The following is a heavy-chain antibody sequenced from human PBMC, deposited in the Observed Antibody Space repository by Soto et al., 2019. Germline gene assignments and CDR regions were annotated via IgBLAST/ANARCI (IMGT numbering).Heavy chain of an antibody. D-gene: IGHD3-22*01. CDR2: IYYSGST. Sequence: PSETLSLTCTVSGGFISTYYWSWIRQLPGKGLEWIGYIYYSGSTNYNPSLKSGVTISLDTSKNQFSLKLSSVTAADSAVYYCARATYYYDNSGGGIDYWGQGTLVTVSS. CDR1: GGFISTYY. J-gene: IGHJ4*02. CDR3: ARATYYYDNSGGGIDY. V-gene: IGHV4-59*01.